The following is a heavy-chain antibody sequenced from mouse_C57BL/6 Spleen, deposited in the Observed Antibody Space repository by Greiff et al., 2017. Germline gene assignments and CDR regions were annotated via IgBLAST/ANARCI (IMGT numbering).Heavy chain of an antibody. Sequence: EVMLVESGGDLVKPGGSLKLSCAASGFTFSSYGMSWVRQTPDKRLEWVATISSGGSYTYYPDSVKGRFTISRDNAKNTLYLQMSSLKSEDTAMYYCAREAGRQLRLGDAMDYWGQGTSVTVSS. CDR3: AREAGRQLRLGDAMDY. CDR2: ISSGGSYT. V-gene: IGHV5-6*01. CDR1: GFTFSSYG. J-gene: IGHJ4*01. D-gene: IGHD3-2*02.